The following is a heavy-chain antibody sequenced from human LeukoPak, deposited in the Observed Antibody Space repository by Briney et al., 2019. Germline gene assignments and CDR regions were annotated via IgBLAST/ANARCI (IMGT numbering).Heavy chain of an antibody. V-gene: IGHV1-8*01. J-gene: IGHJ5*02. CDR3: ARGWVRITMVRGVRKPPARWFDP. D-gene: IGHD3-10*01. CDR1: GYTFTSYD. CDR2: MNPNSGNT. Sequence: AASVKVSCKASGYTFTSYDINWVRQATGQGLEWMGWMNPNSGNTGYAQKFQGRVTMNRNTSISTAYMELSSLRSEDTAVYYCARGWVRITMVRGVRKPPARWFDPWGQGTLVTVSS.